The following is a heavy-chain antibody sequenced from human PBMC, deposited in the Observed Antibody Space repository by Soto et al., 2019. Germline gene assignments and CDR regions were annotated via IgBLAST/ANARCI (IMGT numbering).Heavy chain of an antibody. Sequence: SETLSLTCAVYGGSFSGYYWSWIRQPPGKGLEWIGEINHSGSTNYNPSLKSRVTISVDTSKYQFSLKLSSVTAADTAVYYCARETYGDYVGYFDPWGQGTLVTVSS. J-gene: IGHJ5*02. CDR3: ARETYGDYVGYFDP. CDR2: INHSGST. D-gene: IGHD4-17*01. V-gene: IGHV4-34*01. CDR1: GGSFSGYY.